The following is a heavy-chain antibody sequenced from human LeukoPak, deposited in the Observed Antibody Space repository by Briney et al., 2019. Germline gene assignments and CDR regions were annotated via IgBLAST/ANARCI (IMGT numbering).Heavy chain of an antibody. J-gene: IGHJ3*02. Sequence: GGSLRLSCAASGFTLSSYAMSWVRQAPGKGLEWVSAISGSGGSTYYADSVKGRFTISRDNSENTLYLQMNSLRAEDTAVYYCAKMAYYYDSSGYDDAFDIWGQGTMVTVSS. CDR1: GFTLSSYA. CDR2: ISGSGGST. V-gene: IGHV3-23*01. CDR3: AKMAYYYDSSGYDDAFDI. D-gene: IGHD3-22*01.